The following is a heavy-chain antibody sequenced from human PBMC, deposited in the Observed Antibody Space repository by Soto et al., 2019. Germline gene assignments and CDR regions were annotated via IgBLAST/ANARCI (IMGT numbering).Heavy chain of an antibody. CDR1: GFTFSSYG. J-gene: IGHJ5*02. CDR2: ISYDGSNK. D-gene: IGHD2-21*02. V-gene: IGHV3-30*18. CDR3: AKDFRKVVTAWAFDP. Sequence: PGGSLRLSCAASGFTFSSYGMHRVRQAPGKGLEWVAVISYDGSNKYYADSVKGRFTISRDNSKNTLYLQMNSLRAEDTAVYYCAKDFRKVVTAWAFDPWGQGTLVTVSS.